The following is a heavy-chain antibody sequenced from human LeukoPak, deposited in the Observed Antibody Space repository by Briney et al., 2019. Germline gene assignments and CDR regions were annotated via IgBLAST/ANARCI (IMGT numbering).Heavy chain of an antibody. CDR1: GYTLTSYY. CDR2: INPRDGKT. J-gene: IGHJ5*02. D-gene: IGHD2-2*01. CDR3: ARDSRFRGLIALVPAAQKTDNWFDP. V-gene: IGHV1-46*01. Sequence: ASVKVSCKASGYTLTSYYMHWVRQAPGQGLEWMGIINPRDGKTTYAQKFQGRVTMTRDTSTSIVYMEMTSLRSEDTAVYYCARDSRFRGLIALVPAAQKTDNWFDPWGQGTLVTVSS.